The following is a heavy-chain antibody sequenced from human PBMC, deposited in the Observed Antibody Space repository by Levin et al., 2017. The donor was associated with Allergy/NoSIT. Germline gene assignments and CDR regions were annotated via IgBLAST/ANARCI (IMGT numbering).Heavy chain of an antibody. CDR2: ISTSGSII. CDR3: ARGPHCTSTSCYPNWFET. V-gene: IGHV3-48*03. J-gene: IGHJ5*02. D-gene: IGHD2-2*01. CDR1: GFTFSNYE. Sequence: GGSLRLSCAASGFTFSNYEINWVRQAPGKGLEWISYISTSGSIIYYADSVKGRFTFSRDNAQNSVFLQMNSLRAEDTAVYYCARGPHCTSTSCYPNWFETWGQGTLVTVSS.